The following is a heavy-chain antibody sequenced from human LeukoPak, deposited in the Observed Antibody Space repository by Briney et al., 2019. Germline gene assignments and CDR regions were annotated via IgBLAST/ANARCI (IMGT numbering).Heavy chain of an antibody. CDR2: ISYDGSNK. J-gene: IGHJ4*02. D-gene: IGHD5-18*01. CDR3: ARDTAIGCFDY. Sequence: PGGSLRLSCAASGFTFSSYAMHWVRQAPGKGLEWVAVISYDGSNKYYADSVKGRFTISRDNSKNTLYPQMNSLRAEDTAVYYCARDTAIGCFDYWGQGTLVTVSS. CDR1: GFTFSSYA. V-gene: IGHV3-30*04.